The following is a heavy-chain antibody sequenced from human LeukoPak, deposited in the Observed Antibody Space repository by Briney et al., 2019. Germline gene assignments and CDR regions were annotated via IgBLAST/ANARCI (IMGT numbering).Heavy chain of an antibody. CDR3: ARDAPLLGDEYNWFDP. Sequence: KPGGSLRLSCAASGFTFSNAWMCWVRQAPGKGLEWVGRIKSKTDGGTTDYAAPVKGRFTISRDDSKNTLYLQMNSLRAEDTAVYYCARDAPLLGDEYNWFDPWGQGTLVTVSS. D-gene: IGHD3-16*01. V-gene: IGHV3-15*01. CDR1: GFTFSNAW. CDR2: IKSKTDGGTT. J-gene: IGHJ5*02.